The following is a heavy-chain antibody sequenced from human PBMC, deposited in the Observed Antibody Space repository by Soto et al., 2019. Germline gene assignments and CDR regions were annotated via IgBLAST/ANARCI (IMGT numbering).Heavy chain of an antibody. CDR1: GYTFTGDA. V-gene: IGHV1-3*01. CDR2: INAGNGNT. J-gene: IGHJ6*02. CDR3: ARDLPTMDV. Sequence: GASVKVSCKASGYTFTGDAIDWVRQAPGQRLEWMGWINAGNGNTKYSQKFQGRVTITRDTSASTAYMELSSLRSEDTAVYYCARDLPTMDVWGQGTTVTVSS.